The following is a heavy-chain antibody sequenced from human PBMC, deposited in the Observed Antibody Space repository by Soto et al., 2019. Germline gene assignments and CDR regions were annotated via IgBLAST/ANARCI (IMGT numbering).Heavy chain of an antibody. CDR2: IYHTGTT. J-gene: IGHJ5*02. V-gene: IGHV4-30-2*01. CDR3: ARVFSDSSSFFDP. D-gene: IGHD6-13*01. CDR1: GGSINSGGYS. Sequence: LSLTCTVSGGSINSGGYSWTWIRQPPGKGLEWIGFIYHTGTTYYNPSLKSRVTISVDGSKNQFSLKLNSVTAADTAVYYCARVFSDSSSFFDPWGQGTLVTVSS.